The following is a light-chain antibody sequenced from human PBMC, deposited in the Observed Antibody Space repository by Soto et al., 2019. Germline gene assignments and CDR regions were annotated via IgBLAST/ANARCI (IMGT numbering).Light chain of an antibody. Sequence: DIQMTQSPSSLSASVGDRVTITCRASQSISSYLNWYQQKPGKAPKLLIYAASSLQSGVPSRFSGSRSGTDFTLTISSLQPEDFATYYWQQSYSTPPAFGGGTKVEIK. CDR3: QQSYSTPPA. J-gene: IGKJ4*01. CDR1: QSISSY. CDR2: AAS. V-gene: IGKV1-39*01.